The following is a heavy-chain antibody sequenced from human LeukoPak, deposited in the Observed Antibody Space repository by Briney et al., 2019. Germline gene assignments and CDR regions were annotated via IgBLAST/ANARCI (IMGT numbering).Heavy chain of an antibody. V-gene: IGHV3-9*01. CDR2: ISWNSGSI. J-gene: IGHJ3*02. D-gene: IGHD2-15*01. CDR1: GFTFDDYA. CDR3: ARRRGSPDAFDI. Sequence: QPGRSLRLSCAASGFTFDDYAMHWVRQAPGKGLEWVSGISWNSGSIGYADSVKGRFTISRDNAKNSLYLQMNSLRAEDTAVYYCARRRGSPDAFDIWGQGTMVTVSS.